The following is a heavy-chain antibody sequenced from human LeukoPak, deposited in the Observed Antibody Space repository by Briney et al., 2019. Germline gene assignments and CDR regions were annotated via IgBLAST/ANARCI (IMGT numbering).Heavy chain of an antibody. V-gene: IGHV4-34*01. D-gene: IGHD5-12*01. J-gene: IGHJ4*02. CDR3: AGLSGYDYLDSMGY. Sequence: SENPPLTLAVSCWALRCFSRCGSHQPPREGVGVVGEINHSGSTNYNPSLKSRVTISVDTSKNQFSLKLSSVTAADTAVYYCAGLSGYDYLDSMGYWGQGTLVTVSS. CDR2: INHSGST. CDR1: CWALRCFS.